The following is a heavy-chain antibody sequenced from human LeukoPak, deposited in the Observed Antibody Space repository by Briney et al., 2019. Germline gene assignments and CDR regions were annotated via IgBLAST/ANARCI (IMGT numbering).Heavy chain of an antibody. CDR1: GFTFSDYY. CDR2: ISGSGGGT. D-gene: IGHD2-2*01. Sequence: GGSLRLSCAASGFTFSDYYMSWVRQAPGKGLEWVSAISGSGGGTYYADSVKGRFTISRDNSKNTLYLQMNSLRAEDTAVYSCARGSSLAYWYFDLWGRGTLLTVSS. CDR3: ARGSSLAYWYFDL. V-gene: IGHV3-23*01. J-gene: IGHJ2*01.